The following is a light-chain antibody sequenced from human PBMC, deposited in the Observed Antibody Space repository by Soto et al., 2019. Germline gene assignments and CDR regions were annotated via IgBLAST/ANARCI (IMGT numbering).Light chain of an antibody. CDR2: DAS. J-gene: IGKJ5*01. CDR1: QSVSSY. V-gene: IGKV3-11*01. CDR3: QQRSNWPPIT. Sequence: ELVLTQSPATLSLSPGEKATLSSIASQSVSSYLAWYQQKPGQAPRLLIYDASNRATGIPARFSGSGSGTDFTLTISSLEPEDFAVYYCQQRSNWPPITFGQGTRLEIK.